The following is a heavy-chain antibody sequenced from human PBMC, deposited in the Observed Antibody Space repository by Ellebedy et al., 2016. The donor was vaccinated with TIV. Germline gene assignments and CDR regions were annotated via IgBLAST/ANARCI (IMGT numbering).Heavy chain of an antibody. CDR3: ATEIPVAARIEF. CDR2: ISDSRST. V-gene: IGHV4-39*02. CDR1: GGSINSRGYS. Sequence: MPSETLSLTCSVAGGSINSRGYSWDWIRQPPGKGLEWIGSISDSRSTFYNPSLKGRVRISVETSKNQCSLKLRSVTAADTAVYYCATEIPVAARIEFWGQGALVTVSS. D-gene: IGHD6-19*01. J-gene: IGHJ4*02.